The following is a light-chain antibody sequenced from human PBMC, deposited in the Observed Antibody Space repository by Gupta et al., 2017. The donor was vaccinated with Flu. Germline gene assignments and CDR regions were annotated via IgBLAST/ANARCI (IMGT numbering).Light chain of an antibody. CDR2: DGD. Sequence: QSALTQPRSVSGPPGQSVAISCTGTSTDVGAYNYVAWYQQHPGKAPRLMIYDGDRRPAGVPDRFSGSKSGNTASLTISGLQAEDEADYYCCSYAGRYIVVGGGTKVTVL. CDR1: STDVGAYNY. J-gene: IGLJ2*01. V-gene: IGLV2-11*01. CDR3: CSYAGRYIV.